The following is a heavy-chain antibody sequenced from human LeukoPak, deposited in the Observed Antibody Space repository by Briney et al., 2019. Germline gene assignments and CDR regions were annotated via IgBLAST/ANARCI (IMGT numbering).Heavy chain of an antibody. V-gene: IGHV3-30-3*01. CDR2: ISGDGTNK. D-gene: IGHD3-3*01. CDR3: ARCRENDFWSGSPVDH. Sequence: PGGSLRLSCEASGFFFSSYCMHWVRQAPGKGLEWLAVISGDGTNKYYAESVKGRFTISRDNSMTTVLVQLNSLRVEDTAVYYCARCRENDFWSGSPVDHWGQGTLVTVSS. CDR1: GFFFSSYC. J-gene: IGHJ4*02.